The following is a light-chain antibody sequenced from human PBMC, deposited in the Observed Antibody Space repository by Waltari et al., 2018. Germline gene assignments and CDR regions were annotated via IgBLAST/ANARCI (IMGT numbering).Light chain of an antibody. J-gene: IGLJ2*01. Sequence: QSVLTQPPSASGTPGQRVTISCSGSSSNIGSNSVNWYQHLPGTAPKLLIYSDNPRPPGVPDRFSGSKAGAAASLAISGLQSEDEADYYCAAWDVSLNGLVFGGGTKLTVL. CDR1: SSNIGSNS. CDR2: SDN. CDR3: AAWDVSLNGLV. V-gene: IGLV1-44*01.